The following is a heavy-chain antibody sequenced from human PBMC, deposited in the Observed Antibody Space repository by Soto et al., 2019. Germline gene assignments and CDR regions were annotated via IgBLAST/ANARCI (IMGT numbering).Heavy chain of an antibody. J-gene: IGHJ5*02. CDR3: ARGLDIVATNWLDH. V-gene: IGHV3-30-3*01. CDR1: GFTFSSYA. D-gene: IGHD5-12*01. Sequence: TGGSLRLSCAASGFTFSSYAMHWVRQAPGKGLEWVAVISYDGSNKYYADSVKGRFTISRDNSKNALYLQMNSLRAEDTAVYYCARGLDIVATNWLDHWGQGTMVTVYS. CDR2: ISYDGSNK.